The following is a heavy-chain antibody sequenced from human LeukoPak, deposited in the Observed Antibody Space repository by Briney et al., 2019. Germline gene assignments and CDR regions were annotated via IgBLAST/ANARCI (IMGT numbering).Heavy chain of an antibody. CDR2: IYYSGST. CDR3: AREYSNYYFDY. D-gene: IGHD4-11*01. CDR1: GYSISSGYY. Sequence: SETLSLTCTVSGYSISSGYYWGWIRQPPGKGLEWIGSIYYSGSTYYNPSLKSRVTISVDTSKNQFSLKLSSVTAADTAVYYCAREYSNYYFDYWGQGTLVTVSS. J-gene: IGHJ4*02. V-gene: IGHV4-38-2*02.